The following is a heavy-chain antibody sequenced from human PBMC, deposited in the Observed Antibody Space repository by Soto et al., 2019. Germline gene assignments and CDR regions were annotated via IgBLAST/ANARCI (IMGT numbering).Heavy chain of an antibody. D-gene: IGHD2-8*01. CDR1: DSYITSGDYH. J-gene: IGHJ4*02. CDR2: ISHSETT. V-gene: IGHV4-30-4*01. CDR3: AGFGVGDRDDK. Sequence: PSETLSLTCSVSDSYITSGDYHWTWIRQAPGKGLEWIGYISHSETTYYSPALKNRIIISSDFSMNQFSLRLNSVTAADTAVYFCAGFGVGDRDDKWGQGTLVTVSS.